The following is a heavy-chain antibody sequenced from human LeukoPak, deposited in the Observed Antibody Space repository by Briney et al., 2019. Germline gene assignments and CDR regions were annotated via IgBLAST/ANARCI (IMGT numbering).Heavy chain of an antibody. CDR3: ARGSAYYYGSGSYVFDY. D-gene: IGHD3-10*01. V-gene: IGHV4-34*01. J-gene: IGHJ4*02. CDR2: INHSGST. CDR1: GGSFSGYY. Sequence: SETLSLTCAVYGGSFSGYYWSWIRQPPGKGLEWIGEINHSGSTNYNPSLKSRVTISVDTSKNQFSLKLSSVTAADTAVYYCARGSAYYYGSGSYVFDYWGQGTLVTVSS.